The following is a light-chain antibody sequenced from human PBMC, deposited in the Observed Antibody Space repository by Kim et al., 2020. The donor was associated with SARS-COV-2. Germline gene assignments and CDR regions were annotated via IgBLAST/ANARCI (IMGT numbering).Light chain of an antibody. V-gene: IGKV1-6*01. CDR3: LQDYDLPWT. CDR2: GAS. J-gene: IGKJ1*01. CDR1: QAIRSD. Sequence: ASVGGTATITCRESQAIRSDLGWYQQKPGKAPQLLMYGASILQTGVPSRFSGSGSGTDFTLTISSLQPEDSATYYCLQDYDLPWTFGQGTKVDIK.